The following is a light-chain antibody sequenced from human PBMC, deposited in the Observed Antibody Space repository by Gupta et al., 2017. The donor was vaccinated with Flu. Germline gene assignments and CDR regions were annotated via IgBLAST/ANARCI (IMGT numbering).Light chain of an antibody. Sequence: DIVITQSPDPLAGSLGERATINCKSSQSVLYSSNNKNYLAWYQQKPGQPPKLLIYWASTRESGVPDRFSGSGSGTDFTLTISSLQAEDVAVYYCQQYYSTPPVTFGGGTKVEIK. CDR3: QQYYSTPPVT. CDR2: WAS. V-gene: IGKV4-1*01. CDR1: QSVLYSSNNKNY. J-gene: IGKJ4*01.